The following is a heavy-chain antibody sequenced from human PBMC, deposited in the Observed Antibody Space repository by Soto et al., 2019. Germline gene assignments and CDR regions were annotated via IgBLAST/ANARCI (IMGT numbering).Heavy chain of an antibody. D-gene: IGHD1-1*01. CDR1: GFSFSSYG. J-gene: IGHJ4*02. CDR2: ISYDGTDE. V-gene: IGHV3-30*18. Sequence: QVQLVESGGGVVQPGRSLRLSCAASGFSFSSYGMHWVRQAPGKGLEWVAMISYDGTDEYYADSVKGRFTISRDNSKNAVYLKMNSLRAEDTAVFYCAKQESEWNNHFDCWGQGTLVTVSS. CDR3: AKQESEWNNHFDC.